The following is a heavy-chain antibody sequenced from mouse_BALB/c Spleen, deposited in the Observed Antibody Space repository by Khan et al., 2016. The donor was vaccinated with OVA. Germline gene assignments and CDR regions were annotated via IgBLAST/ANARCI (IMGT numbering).Heavy chain of an antibody. J-gene: IGHJ2*01. CDR2: INPSSGHT. Sequence: QVQPQQSGAELAKPGASVKMSCKASGYTFSNYWIHWVKQRPGQGLEWIGYINPSSGHTYYNQTFNDKATLTTDKSSSTAYMQLSSLTSEDSAVYYCARDRIDYWGQGTTLTVSS. CDR3: ARDRIDY. V-gene: IGHV1-7*01. CDR1: GYTFSNYW.